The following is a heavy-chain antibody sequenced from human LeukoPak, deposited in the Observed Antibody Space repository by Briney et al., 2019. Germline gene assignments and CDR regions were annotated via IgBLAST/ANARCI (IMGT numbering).Heavy chain of an antibody. V-gene: IGHV4-34*01. CDR3: ARVDYSNYLDY. Sequence: SETLSLTCAVYGGSFSGYYWSWIRQPPGKGLEWIGEINHSGSTYYNPSLKSRVTISVDRSKNQFSLKLSSVTAADTAVYYCARVDYSNYLDYWGQGTLVTVSS. CDR2: INHSGST. J-gene: IGHJ4*02. CDR1: GGSFSGYY. D-gene: IGHD4-11*01.